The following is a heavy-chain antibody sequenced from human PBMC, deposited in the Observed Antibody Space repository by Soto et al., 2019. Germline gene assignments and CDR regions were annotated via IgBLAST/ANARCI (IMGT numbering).Heavy chain of an antibody. CDR3: AKEIDRGVAPYYYYYGMDV. J-gene: IGHJ6*02. D-gene: IGHD2-15*01. Sequence: LRLSCAASGFTFSSYGMHWVRQAPGKGLEWVAVISYDGSNKYYADSVKGRFTISRDNSKNTLYLQMNSLGAEDTAVYYCAKEIDRGVAPYYYYYGMDVWGQGTTVTVSS. CDR1: GFTFSSYG. V-gene: IGHV3-30*18. CDR2: ISYDGSNK.